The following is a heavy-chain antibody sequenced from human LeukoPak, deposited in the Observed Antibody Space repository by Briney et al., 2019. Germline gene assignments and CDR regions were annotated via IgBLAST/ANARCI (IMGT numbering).Heavy chain of an antibody. Sequence: PGGSLRLSCAASGLTFSNYAMSWFRQAPGKGLERVSGITSGFTPHYADSVKGRFTISRDNSKNTFHLQMNSLRAEDTAVYYCAKDYSDSRVGDVFFEYWGQGTLVTVSS. J-gene: IGHJ4*02. CDR1: GLTFSNYA. D-gene: IGHD1-26*01. CDR2: ITSGFTP. CDR3: AKDYSDSRVGDVFFEY. V-gene: IGHV3-23*01.